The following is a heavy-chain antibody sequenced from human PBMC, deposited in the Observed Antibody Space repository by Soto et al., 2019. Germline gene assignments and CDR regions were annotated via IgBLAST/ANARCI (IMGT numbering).Heavy chain of an antibody. Sequence: PGEALKISCEDSVYSFTSYRIGCVRQMPRKGLEWMGSFYPGDSDTRYSPSFQGQVTISADKSISTAYLQWSSLKASDTAMYYCARLWSSSSLIAQLDNRDYWGQGTLVTVSS. CDR1: VYSFTSYR. V-gene: IGHV5-51*01. CDR3: ARLWSSSSLIAQLDNRDY. CDR2: FYPGDSDT. J-gene: IGHJ4*02. D-gene: IGHD6-6*01.